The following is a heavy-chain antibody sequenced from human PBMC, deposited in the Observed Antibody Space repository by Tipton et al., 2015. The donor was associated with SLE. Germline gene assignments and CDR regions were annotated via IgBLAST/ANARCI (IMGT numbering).Heavy chain of an antibody. CDR3: ARGYGPRTSGFEN. J-gene: IGHJ4*02. V-gene: IGHV4-31*03. CDR1: GGSISSDGYY. D-gene: IGHD3-10*01. Sequence: TLSHTCNVSGGSISSDGYYWSWIRQHPGEGLEWIGFIYHSGSTYYNPSLKSRVTISMGTSKNQFSLKLSSVTAADTAVYYCARGYGPRTSGFENWGQGTLVTVSS. CDR2: IYHSGST.